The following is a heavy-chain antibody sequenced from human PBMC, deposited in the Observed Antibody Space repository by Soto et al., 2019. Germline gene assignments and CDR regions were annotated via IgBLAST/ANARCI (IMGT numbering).Heavy chain of an antibody. CDR2: IFSSDEK. V-gene: IGHV2-26*01. Sequence: QVTLKESGPVLVKPTEPLTLTCTVSGFSLSNARMGVSWIRQPPGKALEWLAHIFSSDEKSYSTSLKSRLTISKDTSKSQVVLTMTNMDAVDTGTYYCARSLDYGMDVWGQGTTVTVSS. CDR3: ARSLDYGMDV. J-gene: IGHJ6*02. CDR1: GFSLSNARMG.